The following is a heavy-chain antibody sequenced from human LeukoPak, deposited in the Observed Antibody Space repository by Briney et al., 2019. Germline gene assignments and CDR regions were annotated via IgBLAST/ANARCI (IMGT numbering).Heavy chain of an antibody. Sequence: GGSLRLSCSASGFTFNHYAMHWVRQAPGKGLEYVSTTSSEGGFTYYADSVKGRFTISRDNSKNTLYLQMSSLRADDTAVYYCAKDNSCPSCAFDVWGQGTMVTVSS. CDR2: TSSEGGFT. D-gene: IGHD4-23*01. V-gene: IGHV3-64D*09. J-gene: IGHJ3*01. CDR3: AKDNSCPSCAFDV. CDR1: GFTFNHYA.